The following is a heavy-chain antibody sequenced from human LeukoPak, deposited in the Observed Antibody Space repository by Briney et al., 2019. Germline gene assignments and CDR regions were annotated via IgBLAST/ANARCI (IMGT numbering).Heavy chain of an antibody. CDR2: ISGSGGST. Sequence: GGSLRLSCAASRFTLSTYWMSWVRQAPGKGLEWVSAISGSGGSTYYADSVKGRFTISRDNSKNTLYLQMNSLRAEDTAVYYCAKDQPSEWSGINFDYWGQGTLVTVSS. CDR3: AKDQPSEWSGINFDY. J-gene: IGHJ4*02. CDR1: RFTLSTYW. D-gene: IGHD3-3*01. V-gene: IGHV3-23*01.